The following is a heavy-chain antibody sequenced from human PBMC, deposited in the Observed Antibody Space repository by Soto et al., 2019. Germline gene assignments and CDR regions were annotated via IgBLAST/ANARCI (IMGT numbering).Heavy chain of an antibody. CDR3: ERGAGSDYFDH. D-gene: IGHD6-13*01. Sequence: SETLSLTCTVSGASITFGGYSWSWIRQTPGKGLEWIGYINHLETTFYNPSFESRLTLSIDRAKNQFSLKLHSMSAADRAVYFCERGAGSDYFDHWGQGILVTVSS. CDR2: INHLETT. CDR1: GASITFGGYS. V-gene: IGHV4-30-2*01. J-gene: IGHJ4*02.